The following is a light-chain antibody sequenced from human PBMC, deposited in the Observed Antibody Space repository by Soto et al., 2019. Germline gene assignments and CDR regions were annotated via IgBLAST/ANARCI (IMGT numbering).Light chain of an antibody. V-gene: IGKV3-20*01. CDR2: DTS. Sequence: EIVLTQCPGTLSLSPGERATLSCRASQSVSSSYLAWYQQKPGQAPRLLIYDTSDRATGIPDRFSASGSGTDFTLTISRLEPEDFAVYYCQHYGTSALFGPGTKVDIK. CDR3: QHYGTSAL. CDR1: QSVSSSY. J-gene: IGKJ3*01.